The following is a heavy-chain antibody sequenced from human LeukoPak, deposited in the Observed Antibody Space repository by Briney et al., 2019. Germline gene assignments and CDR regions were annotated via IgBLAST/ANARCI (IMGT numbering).Heavy chain of an antibody. CDR3: AKSGYNRFDY. D-gene: IGHD5-24*01. Sequence: PGGSLRLSCAASGFTFSSYSMNWVRQAPGKGLEWVSNISGGDATTYYADSVKGRFTISRDSSKNTLYLQMNSLRADDTAVYYCAKSGYNRFDYWGQGTLVTVSS. J-gene: IGHJ4*02. V-gene: IGHV3-23*01. CDR1: GFTFSSYS. CDR2: ISGGDATT.